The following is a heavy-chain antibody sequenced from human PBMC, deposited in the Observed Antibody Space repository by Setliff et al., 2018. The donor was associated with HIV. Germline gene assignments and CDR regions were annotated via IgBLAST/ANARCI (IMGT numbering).Heavy chain of an antibody. V-gene: IGHV7-4-1*02. J-gene: IGHJ3*02. CDR1: GYTFTNYA. D-gene: IGHD2-8*01. CDR3: ARKQSWSSGGEAFDI. Sequence: ASVKVSCKASGYTFTNYAINWVRQAPGQGLEWMGWINTDTGNPTYAQGFTGRFVFSLDTSVNTAYLQISSLKAEDTAVYYCARKQSWSSGGEAFDIWGQGTMVTVSS. CDR2: INTDTGNP.